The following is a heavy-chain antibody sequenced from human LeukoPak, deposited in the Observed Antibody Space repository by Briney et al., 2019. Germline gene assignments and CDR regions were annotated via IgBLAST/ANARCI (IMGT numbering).Heavy chain of an antibody. CDR2: INHSGST. V-gene: IGHV4-34*01. Sequence: PSETLSLTCTVSGGSISSYYWSWIRQPPGKGLEWIGEINHSGSTNYNPSLKSRVTISVDTSKNQFSLKLSSVTAADTAVYYCARDRLDYDYVWGSYRYTGVVDYWGQGTLVTVSS. J-gene: IGHJ4*02. CDR3: ARDRLDYDYVWGSYRYTGVVDY. D-gene: IGHD3-16*02. CDR1: GGSISSYY.